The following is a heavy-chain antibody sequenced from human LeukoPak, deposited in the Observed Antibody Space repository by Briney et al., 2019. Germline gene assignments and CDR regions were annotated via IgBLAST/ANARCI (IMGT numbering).Heavy chain of an antibody. CDR3: AKGQGLDDGIVCS. CDR1: GFTFRSIA. V-gene: IGHV3-23*01. CDR2: IRSNGETV. D-gene: IGHD6-19*01. J-gene: IGHJ4*02. Sequence: GGSLRLSCRASGFTFRSIAMTWGRQAPGKGLEWVSAIRSNGETVYNADSVKGRFTISRDNSRQTLFLQMSSLRVEDRATYYCAKGQGLDDGIVCSWGQGTLVTVSS.